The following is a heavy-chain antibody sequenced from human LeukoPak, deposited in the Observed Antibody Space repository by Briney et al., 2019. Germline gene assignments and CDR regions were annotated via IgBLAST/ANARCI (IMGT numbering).Heavy chain of an antibody. Sequence: SETLSLTCAVYGGSFNGYYWTWIRQPPGKGLEWIGEINHSGNTNNNPSLKSRVTISVDTSKNQFSLKLSSVTAADTAVYYCARDLGSGWYPGGWFDPWGQGTLVTVSS. CDR1: GGSFNGYY. CDR3: ARDLGSGWYPGGWFDP. V-gene: IGHV4-34*01. J-gene: IGHJ5*02. CDR2: INHSGNT. D-gene: IGHD6-19*01.